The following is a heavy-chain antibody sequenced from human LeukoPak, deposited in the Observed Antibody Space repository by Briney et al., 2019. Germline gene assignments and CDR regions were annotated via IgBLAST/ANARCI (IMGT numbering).Heavy chain of an antibody. J-gene: IGHJ6*03. V-gene: IGHV4-39*01. Sequence: SETLSLTCTVSGGSISSYYWSWIRQPPGKGLEWIGSIYYSGSTYYNPSLKSRVTISVDTSKNQFSLKLSSVTAADTAVYYCARHAYSSGWTTYYYYMDVWGKGTTVTISS. D-gene: IGHD6-19*01. CDR1: GGSISSYY. CDR3: ARHAYSSGWTTYYYYMDV. CDR2: IYYSGST.